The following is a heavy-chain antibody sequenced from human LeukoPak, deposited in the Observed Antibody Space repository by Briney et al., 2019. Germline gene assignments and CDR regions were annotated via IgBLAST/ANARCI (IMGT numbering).Heavy chain of an antibody. V-gene: IGHV3-48*03. D-gene: IGHD6-13*01. J-gene: IGHJ4*02. CDR2: LSSSGSTI. CDR3: ARDHIAAAQVGVWDY. Sequence: GGSLRLSCAASGFTFSSYEMNWVRQAPGKGLEWVSYLSSSGSTIYYADSVKGRFTISRDNAKKSLYLQMNSLRVEDTAVYYCARDHIAAAQVGVWDYWGQGTLVTVSS. CDR1: GFTFSSYE.